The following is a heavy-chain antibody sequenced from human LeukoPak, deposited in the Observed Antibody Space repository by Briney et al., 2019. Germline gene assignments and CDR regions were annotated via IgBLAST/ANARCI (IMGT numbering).Heavy chain of an antibody. CDR3: ARAGTTAYFDY. J-gene: IGHJ4*02. D-gene: IGHD1-7*01. Sequence: SETLSLTCTVSGGSISSSSYYWGWIRQPPGKGLEWIGSIYYSGSTYYNPSLKSRVTISVDTSKNQFSLQLNSVTPEDTAVYYCARAGTTAYFDYWGQGTLVTVSS. CDR2: IYYSGST. V-gene: IGHV4-39*07. CDR1: GGSISSSSYY.